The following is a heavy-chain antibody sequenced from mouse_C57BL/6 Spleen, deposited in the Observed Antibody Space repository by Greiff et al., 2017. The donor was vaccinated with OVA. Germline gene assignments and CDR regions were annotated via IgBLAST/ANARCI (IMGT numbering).Heavy chain of an antibody. D-gene: IGHD2-3*01. V-gene: IGHV1-82*01. CDR3: ARAGYYYYYAMDY. CDR1: GYAFSSSW. Sequence: VMLVESGPELVKPGASVKISCKASGYAFSSSWMNWVKQRPGKGLEWIGRIYPGDGDTNYNGKFKGKATLTADKSSSTAYMQLSSLTSEDSAVYFCARAGYYYYYAMDYWGQGTSVTVSS. CDR2: IYPGDGDT. J-gene: IGHJ4*01.